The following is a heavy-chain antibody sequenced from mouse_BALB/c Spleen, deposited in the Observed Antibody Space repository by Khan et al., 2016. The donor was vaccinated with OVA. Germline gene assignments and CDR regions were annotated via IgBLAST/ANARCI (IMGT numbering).Heavy chain of an antibody. D-gene: IGHD1-1*01. CDR2: INPTTDYT. V-gene: IGHV1-7*01. Sequence: VQLQESGAELAKPGASVKMSCKASGYTFTSYWMHWVKQRPGQGLEWIGYINPTTDYTEYNQIFKDKATLTADKSSSTAYMQLSSLTSEDSAVYYCVNHGSSSGWFTYWGQGTLVTVSA. CDR1: GYTFTSYW. CDR3: VNHGSSSGWFTY. J-gene: IGHJ3*01.